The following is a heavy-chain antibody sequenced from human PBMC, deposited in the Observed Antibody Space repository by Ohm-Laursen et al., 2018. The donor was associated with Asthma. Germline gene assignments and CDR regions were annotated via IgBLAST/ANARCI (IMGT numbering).Heavy chain of an antibody. V-gene: IGHV4-30-4*02. CDR1: GGSISSGDYY. J-gene: IGHJ4*02. CDR3: ARAMGYSYGYGY. D-gene: IGHD5-18*01. Sequence: SDTLSLTCTVSGGSISSGDYYWSWIRQPPGKGLEWIGYIYYSGSTYYNPSLKSRVTISVDTSKNQFSLKLSSVTAADTAVYYCARAMGYSYGYGYWGQGTLVTVSS. CDR2: IYYSGST.